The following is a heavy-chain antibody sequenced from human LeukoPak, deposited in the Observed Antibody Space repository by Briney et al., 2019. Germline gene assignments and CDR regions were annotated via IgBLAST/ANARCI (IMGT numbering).Heavy chain of an antibody. CDR3: AREGRQWLVPRALDI. J-gene: IGHJ3*02. Sequence: SETLSLTCTVSGGSVSSGSYYWSWIRQPPGKGLEWIGYIYYSGSTNYNPSLKSRVTISVDTSKNQFSLKLSSVTAADTAVYYCAREGRQWLVPRALDIWGQGTMVTVSS. D-gene: IGHD6-19*01. CDR1: GGSVSSGSYY. CDR2: IYYSGST. V-gene: IGHV4-61*01.